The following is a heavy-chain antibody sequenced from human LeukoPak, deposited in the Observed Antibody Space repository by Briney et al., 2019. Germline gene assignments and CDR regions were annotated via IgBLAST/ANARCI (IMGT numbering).Heavy chain of an antibody. CDR3: ARGLPDYYGSVKLDY. D-gene: IGHD3-10*01. CDR2: ISAYNGNT. J-gene: IGHJ4*02. CDR1: CYTFTSYG. V-gene: IGHV1-18*01. Sequence: GASVKVSCKASCYTFTSYGISWVRQAPGQGLEWMGWISAYNGNTNYAQKLQGRVTMTTDTSTSTAYMELRSLRSDDTAVYYCARGLPDYYGSVKLDYWGQGTLVTVSS.